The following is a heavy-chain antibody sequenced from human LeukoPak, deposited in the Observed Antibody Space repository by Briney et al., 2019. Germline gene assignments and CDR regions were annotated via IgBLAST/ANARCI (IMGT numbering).Heavy chain of an antibody. J-gene: IGHJ4*02. CDR2: IRGNADTT. CDR3: AKGHGDASGYYYFDS. Sequence: GGSLRLSCAASGFTFSNYGMSWVRQAPGKGLEWVSAIRGNADTTYYADSVKGRFSIFRDNYKNMLYLQMNSLRVEDTAAYYCAKGHGDASGYYYFDSWGQGTLVTVSS. D-gene: IGHD3-22*01. CDR1: GFTFSNYG. V-gene: IGHV3-23*01.